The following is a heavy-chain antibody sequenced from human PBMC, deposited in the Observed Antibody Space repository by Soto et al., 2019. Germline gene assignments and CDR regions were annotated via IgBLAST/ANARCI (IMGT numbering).Heavy chain of an antibody. J-gene: IGHJ4*02. CDR2: ISSSSSYI. CDR1: GFTFSSYS. V-gene: IGHV3-21*01. CDR3: ARGGNRGRNIDY. Sequence: EVQLVASGGGLVKPGGSLRLSCAASGFTFSSYSMNWVRQAPGKGLEWVSSISSSSSYIYYADSVKGRFTISRDNAKNSLYLQMNSLRAEDTAVYYCARGGNRGRNIDYWGQGTLVTVSS. D-gene: IGHD3-16*01.